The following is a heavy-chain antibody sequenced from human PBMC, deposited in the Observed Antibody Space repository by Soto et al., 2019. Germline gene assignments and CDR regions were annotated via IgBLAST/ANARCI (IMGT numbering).Heavy chain of an antibody. D-gene: IGHD3-22*01. J-gene: IGHJ4*02. CDR2: ISGSGGST. Sequence: GGSLRLSWAASGFTFSSYAMSWVRQATGKGLEWVSAISGSGGSTYYADSVKGRFTISRDNSKNTLYLQMNSLRAEDTAVYYCAKGWRNYYDSSGYYYDAIFDYWGQGTLVTVSS. V-gene: IGHV3-23*01. CDR1: GFTFSSYA. CDR3: AKGWRNYYDSSGYYYDAIFDY.